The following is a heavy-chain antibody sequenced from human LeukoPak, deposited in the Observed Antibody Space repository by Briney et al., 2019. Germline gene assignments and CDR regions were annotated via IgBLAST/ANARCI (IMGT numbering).Heavy chain of an antibody. CDR3: AKEGSSGWYIAEYFQH. CDR2: IRYDGSNK. J-gene: IGHJ1*01. Sequence: GGSLRLSCAASGFTFSSYGMHWVRQAPGKGLEWVAFIRYDGSNKYYADSVKGRFTISRDNSKNTLYLQMNSLRAEDTAVYYCAKEGSSGWYIAEYFQHWGQGTLVTVPS. V-gene: IGHV3-30*02. D-gene: IGHD6-19*01. CDR1: GFTFSSYG.